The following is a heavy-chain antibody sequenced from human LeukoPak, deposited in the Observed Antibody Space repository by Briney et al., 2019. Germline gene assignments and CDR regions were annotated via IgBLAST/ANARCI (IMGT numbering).Heavy chain of an antibody. Sequence: SETLSLTCTVSGGSISSGSYYWSWIRQPAGKGLEWIGRIYITGSTTYNPSLKSRVTMSLDTSKNQFSLKLSSVTAADTAVYYCARRAGAYSHPYDYWGQGTLVTVSS. V-gene: IGHV4-61*02. CDR2: IYITGST. CDR1: GGSISSGSYY. D-gene: IGHD4/OR15-4a*01. CDR3: ARRAGAYSHPYDY. J-gene: IGHJ4*02.